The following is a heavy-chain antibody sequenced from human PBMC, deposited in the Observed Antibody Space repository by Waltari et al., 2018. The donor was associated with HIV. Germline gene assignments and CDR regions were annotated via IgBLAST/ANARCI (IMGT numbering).Heavy chain of an antibody. J-gene: IGHJ6*02. CDR1: GGSISSSNW. CDR3: ARDRRNPPLYYYYGMDV. V-gene: IGHV4-4*02. CDR2: IYHSGST. Sequence: QVQLQESGPGLVKPSGTLSLTCAVSGGSISSSNWWSWVRQPPGKGLEWIGEIYHSGSTNYNPSLKSRVTISVDKSKNQFSLKLSSVTAADTAVYYCARDRRNPPLYYYYGMDVWGQGTTVTVSS. D-gene: IGHD4-4*01.